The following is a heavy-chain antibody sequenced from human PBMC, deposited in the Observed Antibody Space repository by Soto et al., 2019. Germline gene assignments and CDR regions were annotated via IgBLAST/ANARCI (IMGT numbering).Heavy chain of an antibody. CDR1: GFTFSSYS. CDR3: SKVTDCGVSRCDESIDI. J-gene: IGHJ3*02. V-gene: IGHV3-23*01. D-gene: IGHD2-21*01. Sequence: EVQLLESGGGLAQPGGSLRLSCAASGFTFSSYSMNWVRQAPGKGLEWVSIISGSGGVTSYADSVKGRFTISRDNSKNSLFLQMKSLIEEDTDVYYCSKVTDCGVSRCDESIDIWGHGTLFTVSS. CDR2: ISGSGGVT.